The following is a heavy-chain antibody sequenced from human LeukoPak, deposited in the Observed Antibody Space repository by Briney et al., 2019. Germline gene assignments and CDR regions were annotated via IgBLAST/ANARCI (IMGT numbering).Heavy chain of an antibody. V-gene: IGHV3-53*01. Sequence: GGSLRLSCAVSGFTVSTNYMSWVRQAPGKGLEWVSILSRDSNTVYADSVKGRFTISRDNSKNTLSLQINSLRAEDTAVYYCVSHSDTLTSYSFDYWGQGTLVTVSS. J-gene: IGHJ4*02. D-gene: IGHD3-9*01. CDR1: GFTVSTNY. CDR3: VSHSDTLTSYSFDY. CDR2: LSRDSNT.